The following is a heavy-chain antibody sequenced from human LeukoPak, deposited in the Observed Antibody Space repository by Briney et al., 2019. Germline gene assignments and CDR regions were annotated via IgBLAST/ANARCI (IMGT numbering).Heavy chain of an antibody. Sequence: PSETLSLTCSVSGDSISPYYWSWIRQPAGKGLEWSGRIYTSGTTYYNPSLKSRVTFSLDTSKNHFSLKLTSVTAADTAVYYCAIKTAPPRRVDSSDIWGQGTMVTVSS. CDR2: IYTSGTT. V-gene: IGHV4-4*07. J-gene: IGHJ3*02. D-gene: IGHD5-18*01. CDR3: AIKTAPPRRVDSSDI. CDR1: GDSISPYY.